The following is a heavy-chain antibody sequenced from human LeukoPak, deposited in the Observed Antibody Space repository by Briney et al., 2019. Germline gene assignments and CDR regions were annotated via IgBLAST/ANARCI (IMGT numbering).Heavy chain of an antibody. V-gene: IGHV3-72*01. CDR1: GSTFSDHY. D-gene: IGHD6-6*01. Sequence: GGSLRLSCAASGSTFSDHYMDWVRQAPGKGLEWVGRTRNKANSYTTEYAASVKGRFTISRDDSKNSLYLQVNSLKTEDTAVYYCARSQLVGDLDYWGQGTLVTVSS. J-gene: IGHJ4*02. CDR2: TRNKANSYTT. CDR3: ARSQLVGDLDY.